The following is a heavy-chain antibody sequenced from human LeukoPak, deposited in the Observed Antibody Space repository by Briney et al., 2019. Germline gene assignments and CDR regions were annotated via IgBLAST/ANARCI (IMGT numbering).Heavy chain of an antibody. CDR3: ARDLEAAAGPWYYYYYMDV. D-gene: IGHD6-13*01. CDR1: GGTFSSYA. CDR2: IIPIFGTA. J-gene: IGHJ6*03. Sequence: GASVKVSCKASGGTFSSYAISWVRQAPGQGLEWMGGIIPIFGTANYAQKFQGRVTITTDESTSTAYMELSSLRSEDTAVYYCARDLEAAAGPWYYYYYMDVWGKGTTVTVSS. V-gene: IGHV1-69*05.